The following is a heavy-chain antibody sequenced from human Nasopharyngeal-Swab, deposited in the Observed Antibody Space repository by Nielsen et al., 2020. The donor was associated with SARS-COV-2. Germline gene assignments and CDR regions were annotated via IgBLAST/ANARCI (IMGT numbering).Heavy chain of an antibody. V-gene: IGHV3-48*01. J-gene: IGHJ4*02. CDR1: GFTFTDYV. D-gene: IGHD2-15*01. CDR2: IPPTASHI. Sequence: GGSLRLSCAASGFTFTDYVMTWVRQAPGKGLEWVSYIPPTASHIYYADSVRGRFTISRDNAKKSLYLQMESLRPEDTAVYYCARDRGWGYSGYGSLDYWGQGVLVTVSS. CDR3: ARDRGWGYSGYGSLDY.